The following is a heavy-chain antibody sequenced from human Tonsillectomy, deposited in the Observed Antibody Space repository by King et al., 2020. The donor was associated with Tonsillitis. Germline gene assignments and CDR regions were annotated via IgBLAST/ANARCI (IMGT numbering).Heavy chain of an antibody. CDR1: GFTFRDYA. V-gene: IGHV3-30-3*01. CDR2: ISNDGTNK. D-gene: IGHD3-22*01. J-gene: IGHJ4*02. Sequence: VQLVESGGGVVQPGRSLRLSCAASGFTFRDYAMHWVRQAPGKGLQWVAVISNDGTNKYYAESVKGRFTISRDNSKNSLYLQMNSLRAEDTSVFFCANYYDSSSYSGFDYWGQGTLVSVSS. CDR3: ANYYDSSSYSGFDY.